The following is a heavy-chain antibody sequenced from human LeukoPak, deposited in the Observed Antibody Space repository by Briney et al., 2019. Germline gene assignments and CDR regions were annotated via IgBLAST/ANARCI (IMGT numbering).Heavy chain of an antibody. CDR2: VSGSGAGNT. CDR3: TKGEVSSPYLENSAFSTYFDY. CDR1: GFTISNYA. J-gene: IGHJ4*02. Sequence: GGSLRLSCAASGFTISNYAMSWVRQAPGKGLEWVSTVSGSGAGNTYYADSVKGRFTISRDNSQNTLYLQMNGLGAEDTAVYYCTKGEVSSPYLENSAFSTYFDYWGQGTLVTVSS. V-gene: IGHV3-23*01. D-gene: IGHD1-26*01.